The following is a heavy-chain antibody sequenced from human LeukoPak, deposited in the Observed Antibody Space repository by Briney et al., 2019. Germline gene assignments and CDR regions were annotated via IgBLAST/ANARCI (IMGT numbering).Heavy chain of an antibody. CDR3: ARDSATVVIRSNWFDP. CDR2: ITSGSGYI. V-gene: IGHV3-21*01. CDR1: GFTFSTYT. Sequence: GGSLRLSCAASGFTFSTYTMNWVRQAPGKGLEWASSITSGSGYIYYADSVKGRFTVSRDNAKNSLYLQMNSLRAEDTAVYYCARDSATVVIRSNWFDPWGQGTLVTVSS. J-gene: IGHJ5*02. D-gene: IGHD4-23*01.